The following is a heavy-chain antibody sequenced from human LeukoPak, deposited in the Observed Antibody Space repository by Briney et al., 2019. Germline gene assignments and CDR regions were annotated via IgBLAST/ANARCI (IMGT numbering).Heavy chain of an antibody. V-gene: IGHV4-59*08. CDR1: GGSISSYY. CDR2: IYYSGST. J-gene: IGHJ5*02. Sequence: SETLSLTCTVSGGSISSYYWSWIRQPPGKGLEWIGYIYYSGSTNYNPSLKSRVTISVDTSKNQFSLKLSSVTAADTAVYYCARHSHGGNSNWFDPWDQGTQVTVSS. D-gene: IGHD4-23*01. CDR3: ARHSHGGNSNWFDP.